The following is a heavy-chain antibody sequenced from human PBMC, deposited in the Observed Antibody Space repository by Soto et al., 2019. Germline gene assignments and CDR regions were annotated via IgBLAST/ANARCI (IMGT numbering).Heavy chain of an antibody. Sequence: QVQLQESGPGLVKPSQTLSLTCTGSSGSISSGAYYWSWIRQQPGRGLEWIGYIYYNGSPYYNPSLRGRVTISVPTSNNQFSLELRSVTAADTAVYYCARQNPYSSGSYYFDVWGPGTLVTVSS. CDR2: IYYNGSP. J-gene: IGHJ4*02. CDR3: ARQNPYSSGSYYFDV. D-gene: IGHD6-19*01. CDR1: SGSISSGAYY. V-gene: IGHV4-31*03.